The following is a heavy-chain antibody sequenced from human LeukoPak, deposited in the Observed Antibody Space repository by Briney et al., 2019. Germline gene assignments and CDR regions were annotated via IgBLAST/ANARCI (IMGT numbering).Heavy chain of an antibody. CDR2: ISAYNGNT. J-gene: IGHJ4*02. CDR1: GDTLTELS. D-gene: IGHD6-19*01. CDR3: ARDLHSSGWYEGFDY. V-gene: IGHV1-18*01. Sequence: GASVKVSCKVSGDTLTELSMHWVRQAPGKGLEWMGWISAYNGNTNYAQKLQGRVTMTTDTSTSTAYMELRSLRSDDTAVYYCARDLHSSGWYEGFDYWGQGTLVTVSS.